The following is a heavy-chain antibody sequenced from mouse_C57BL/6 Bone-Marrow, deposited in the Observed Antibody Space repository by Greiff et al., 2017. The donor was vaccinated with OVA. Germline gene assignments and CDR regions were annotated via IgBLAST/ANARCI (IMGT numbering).Heavy chain of an antibody. CDR3: ASPYSNWKAMDY. CDR1: GYTFTGYW. J-gene: IGHJ4*01. V-gene: IGHV1-9*01. Sequence: VQLQQSGAELMKPGASVKLSCKATGYTFTGYWIEWVKQRPGHGLEWIGEILPGSGSTNYNEKFKGKATFTADTSSNTAYMQLSSLTTEDSASYYCASPYSNWKAMDYWGQGTSVTVSS. CDR2: ILPGSGST. D-gene: IGHD2-5*01.